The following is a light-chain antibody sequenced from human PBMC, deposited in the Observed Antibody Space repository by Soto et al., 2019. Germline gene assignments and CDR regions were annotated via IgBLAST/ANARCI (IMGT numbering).Light chain of an antibody. CDR2: GAS. V-gene: IGKV3-20*01. J-gene: IGKJ1*01. Sequence: EIVLTQSPGTLSLSPGEGATLSCRASQSVSSNFLAWYQQKPGQAPRLLIYGASTRATGIPDRFSGSGSGTEFTLTITRLEPEDFAVYYCQQYGNSPQTFGQGTKVEI. CDR3: QQYGNSPQT. CDR1: QSVSSNF.